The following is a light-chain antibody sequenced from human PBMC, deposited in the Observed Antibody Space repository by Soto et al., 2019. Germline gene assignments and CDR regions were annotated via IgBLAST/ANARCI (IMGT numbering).Light chain of an antibody. CDR2: GNR. CDR1: NSNLGAGYD. V-gene: IGLV1-40*01. CDR3: QAYDYSMTAFV. J-gene: IGLJ7*01. Sequence: QSVLTQPPSVSGAPGQRVTISCTGTNSNLGAGYDVHWYQQLPGAAPKLVVFGNRNRPSGVPERFSGSKSGTTASLAITGLQAADEAAYYCQAYDYSMTAFVFGGGTQLTVL.